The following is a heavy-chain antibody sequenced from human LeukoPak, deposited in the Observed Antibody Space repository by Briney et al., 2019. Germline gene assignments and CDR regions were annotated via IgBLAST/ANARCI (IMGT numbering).Heavy chain of an antibody. Sequence: GGSLRLSCAASGFTFSTYWMSWVRQAPGKGLEWVANIRQDGSDKYYVDSVKGRFTISRDNAKNSLYLQMNSLRAEDTAVYYCAKDVDRIDYWGQGTLVTVSS. CDR1: GFTFSTYW. V-gene: IGHV3-7*01. J-gene: IGHJ4*02. CDR3: AKDVDRIDY. CDR2: IRQDGSDK. D-gene: IGHD5-12*01.